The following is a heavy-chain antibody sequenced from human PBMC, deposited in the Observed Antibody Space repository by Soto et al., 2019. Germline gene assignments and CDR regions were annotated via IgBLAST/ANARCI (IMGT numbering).Heavy chain of an antibody. CDR1: GYSFIGYY. J-gene: IGHJ3*02. D-gene: IGHD6-25*01. Sequence: QVQLVQSGGEVMQPGASVKVSCKASGYSFIGYYMHWVRQAPGQGLEWMGWINPNIGSTNYAQKFQGRVTMTRDTSISTAYIELSRLTSDDTAVYYCASAADIDSFDIWGQGTLVTVSS. CDR3: ASAADIDSFDI. V-gene: IGHV1-2*02. CDR2: INPNIGST.